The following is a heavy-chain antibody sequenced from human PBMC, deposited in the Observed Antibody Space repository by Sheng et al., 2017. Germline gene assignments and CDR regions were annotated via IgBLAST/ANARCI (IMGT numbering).Heavy chain of an antibody. Sequence: QVQLVQSGGGVVQPGRVPETLLCSVWIHLQYLCHALGPARLQARGVEWVALIWSDGSIQYYGDSVKGRFTISRDNSNNMLYLQMNSLRNEDTAVYYCAKGYRNVDYWGQGTLVTVSS. CDR3: AKGYRNVDY. CDR2: IWSDGSIQ. CDR1: IHLQYLC. J-gene: IGHJ4*02. V-gene: IGHV3-33*06. D-gene: IGHD1-1*01.